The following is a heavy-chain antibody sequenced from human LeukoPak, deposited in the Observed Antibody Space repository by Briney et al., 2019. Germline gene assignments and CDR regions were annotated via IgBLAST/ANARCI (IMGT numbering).Heavy chain of an antibody. CDR1: GYTFTSYG. Sequence: ASVKVSCTASGYTFTSYGISWVRQAPGQGLEWMGWISAYNGNTNYAQKLQGRVTMTTDTSTSTAYMELRSLRSDDTAVYYCAREVYSGSYYWDAFDIWGQGTMVTVSS. CDR2: ISAYNGNT. CDR3: AREVYSGSYYWDAFDI. D-gene: IGHD1-26*01. V-gene: IGHV1-18*01. J-gene: IGHJ3*02.